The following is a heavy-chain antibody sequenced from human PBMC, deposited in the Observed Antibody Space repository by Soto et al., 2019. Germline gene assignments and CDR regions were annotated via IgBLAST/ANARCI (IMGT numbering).Heavy chain of an antibody. J-gene: IGHJ6*03. Sequence: GGSLRLSCAASGFTFSSYSMNWVRQAPGKGLEWVSSISSSSSYIYYADSVKGRFTISRDNAKNSLYLQMNSLRAEDTAVYYCARAGDIVVVPAASPRPFYYYYYMDVWGKGTTVTVSS. CDR2: ISSSSSYI. CDR3: ARAGDIVVVPAASPRPFYYYYYMDV. CDR1: GFTFSSYS. V-gene: IGHV3-21*01. D-gene: IGHD2-2*01.